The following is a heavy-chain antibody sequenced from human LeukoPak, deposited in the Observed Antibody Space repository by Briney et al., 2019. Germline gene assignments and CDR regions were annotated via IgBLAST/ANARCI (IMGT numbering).Heavy chain of an antibody. V-gene: IGHV4-59*01. D-gene: IGHD3-16*01. CDR1: GGSITSYY. CDR3: AREPPQRGAHYMDV. CDR2: IYYSGST. J-gene: IGHJ6*03. Sequence: PSETLSLTCTVSGGSITSYYWSWIRQPPGKGLEWIGYIYYSGSTNYNPSLKSRVTISVDTSKNQFSLKLRSVTAADTAVYYCAREPPQRGAHYMDVWGKGTTVTISS.